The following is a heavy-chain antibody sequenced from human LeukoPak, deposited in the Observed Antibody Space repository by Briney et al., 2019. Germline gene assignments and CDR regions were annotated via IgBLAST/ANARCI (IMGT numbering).Heavy chain of an antibody. Sequence: GGSLRVSCAASGFTFSSYWMSWVRQAPGKGLEWVSVIYSGGSTYYADSVKGRFTISRDNSKNTLYLQMNSLRAEDTAVYYCARDAYFDYWGQGTLVTVSS. CDR2: IYSGGST. CDR3: ARDAYFDY. V-gene: IGHV3-66*01. CDR1: GFTFSSYW. J-gene: IGHJ4*02.